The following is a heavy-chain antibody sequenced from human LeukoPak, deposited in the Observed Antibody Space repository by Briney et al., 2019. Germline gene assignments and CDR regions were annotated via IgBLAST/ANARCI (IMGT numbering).Heavy chain of an antibody. J-gene: IGHJ4*02. CDR3: ARGDYGDFQIFDY. Sequence: ASVKVSCKASGYTFTGYYMHWVRKAPGQGLEWMGWINPNSGGTNYAQKFQGRVTMTRDTSISTAYMELSRLRSDDTAVYYCARGDYGDFQIFDYWGQGTLVTVSS. V-gene: IGHV1-2*02. CDR1: GYTFTGYY. D-gene: IGHD4-17*01. CDR2: INPNSGGT.